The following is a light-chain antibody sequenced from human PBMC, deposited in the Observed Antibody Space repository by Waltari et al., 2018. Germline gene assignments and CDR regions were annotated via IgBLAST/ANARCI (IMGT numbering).Light chain of an antibody. CDR2: RVS. V-gene: IGKV2-30*01. CDR1: QSLIYTDGNTY. J-gene: IGKJ2*01. CDR3: MQGIYLPPT. Sequence: DVVLTQSPLSLPVTLGQPASITCGSSQSLIYTDGNTYLNWFQQRQGQSPRRLIYRVSNRDSGFPDRFSGSGSGTNFTLKISRVEAEAVGIYCCMQGIYLPPTFGQGTKLE.